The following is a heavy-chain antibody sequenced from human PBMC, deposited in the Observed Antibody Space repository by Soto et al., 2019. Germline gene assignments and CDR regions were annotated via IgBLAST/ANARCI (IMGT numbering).Heavy chain of an antibody. V-gene: IGHV3-64D*08. Sequence: PGGSLRLSCSASGFTFSSYAMHWVRQAPGKGLEYVSAISSNGGSTYDADSVKGRFTISRDNSKNTLYLQMSSLRPEDTAVYYCVKALKSTASGSRAFDIWGQGTMVTVSS. D-gene: IGHD6-13*01. CDR3: VKALKSTASGSRAFDI. CDR2: ISSNGGST. J-gene: IGHJ3*02. CDR1: GFTFSSYA.